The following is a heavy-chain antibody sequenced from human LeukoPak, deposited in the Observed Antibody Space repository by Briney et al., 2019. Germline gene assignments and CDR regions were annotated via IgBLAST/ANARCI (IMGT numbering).Heavy chain of an antibody. D-gene: IGHD3-9*01. CDR3: ATDQRYAFDY. V-gene: IGHV3-48*02. Sequence: GGSLRLSCATSGFTFTDYPMNWVRQAPGKGLEWVSNIRTTAEGANYAYYADSVKGRVTISRDDAKNTLYLHMNSLRDDDTAVYYCATDQRYAFDYWGQGILVTVSS. J-gene: IGHJ4*02. CDR2: IRTTAEGANYA. CDR1: GFTFTDYP.